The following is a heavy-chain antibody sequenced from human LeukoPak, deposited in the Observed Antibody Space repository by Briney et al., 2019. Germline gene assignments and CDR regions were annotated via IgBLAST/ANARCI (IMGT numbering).Heavy chain of an antibody. CDR2: FFYTGGT. Sequence: SETLSLTCTVSGDSYSSPYWSWIRQPPGKGLEWIGSFFYTGGTYYNPPLSSRVIISGDTSKNEFSLKLTSVTAADTAVYYCARGGGTGSSWLELIPYFDYWGQGTLVTVSS. V-gene: IGHV4-59*11. D-gene: IGHD6-13*01. J-gene: IGHJ4*02. CDR1: GDSYSSPY. CDR3: ARGGGTGSSWLELIPYFDY.